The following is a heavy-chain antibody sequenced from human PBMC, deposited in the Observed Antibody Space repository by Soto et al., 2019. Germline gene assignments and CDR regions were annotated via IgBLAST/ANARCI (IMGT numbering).Heavy chain of an antibody. J-gene: IGHJ5*02. CDR1: GFTFSNYW. V-gene: IGHV3-74*01. CDR3: ASSARGSYGDYS. Sequence: EVRLVESGGGLVQPGGSLRLSCAASGFTFSNYWIHWVRQAPGKGLVWVSRINSDGRTTNYADSVKGRFTISRDNAKNTVYLQMDSLRAEDTAVYYCASSARGSYGDYSWGQGTLVTVSS. D-gene: IGHD4-17*01. CDR2: INSDGRTT.